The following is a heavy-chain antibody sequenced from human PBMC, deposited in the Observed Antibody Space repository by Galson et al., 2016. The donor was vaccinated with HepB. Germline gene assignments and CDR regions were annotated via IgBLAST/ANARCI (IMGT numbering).Heavy chain of an antibody. CDR2: ISGNGGRT. V-gene: IGHV3-23*01. Sequence: SLRLSCAASGFTFSDYAMSWVRQAPGKGLEWVSGISGNGGRTYYADSVEGRFTISRENSKNTLYLQMNSLRAEDTAIYYCAQSSYDYVWGSYRFDSWGQGTLVTVSS. CDR1: GFTFSDYA. D-gene: IGHD3-16*02. CDR3: AQSSYDYVWGSYRFDS. J-gene: IGHJ4*02.